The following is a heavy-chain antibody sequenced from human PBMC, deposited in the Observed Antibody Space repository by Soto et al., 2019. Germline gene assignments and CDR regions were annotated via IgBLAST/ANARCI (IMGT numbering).Heavy chain of an antibody. CDR3: VRQSGETSEQYVGAGDV. V-gene: IGHV3-33*01. J-gene: IGHJ3*01. D-gene: IGHD2-21*01. Sequence: QVQLVESGGGVVQPGRSLKLSCAASGFTFSNHIMHWVRQAPGKGLEWVALIWYDGSNKLYGDFVKGRFAISRDNSENTLCLHMHRLRPEDPAGYHCVRQSGETSEQYVGAGDVWGQGTMVTVSS. CDR1: GFTFSNHI. CDR2: IWYDGSNK.